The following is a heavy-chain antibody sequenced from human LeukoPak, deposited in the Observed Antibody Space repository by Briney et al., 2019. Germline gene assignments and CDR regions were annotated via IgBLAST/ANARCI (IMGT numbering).Heavy chain of an antibody. D-gene: IGHD3-10*01. CDR1: GFTFRSSA. J-gene: IGHJ6*03. V-gene: IGHV3-7*01. CDR2: IRQDGSEG. Sequence: GGSLRLSCAASGFTFRSSAMSWVRQAPGKGLEWVTNIRQDGSEGNYVDSVKGRFTVSRDNAKNSLYLQLNNLRAEDTAVYYCATRKCSISACRASSHHCMDFWGKGTTVIVSS. CDR3: ATRKCSISACRASSHHCMDF.